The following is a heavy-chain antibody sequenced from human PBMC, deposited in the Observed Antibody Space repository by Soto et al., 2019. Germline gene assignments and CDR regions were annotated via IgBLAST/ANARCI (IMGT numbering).Heavy chain of an antibody. D-gene: IGHD1-1*01. CDR2: IYYDGST. CDR3: ASQKLDVPAFFDY. Sequence: SETLSLTCSVSGVSVRSFYWSWIRQSPGKGLESIGYIYYDGSTKYNPSLKSRATISVDTSKNQVSLNLRSVTAADTAVYYCASQKLDVPAFFDYWGQGTLVTVSS. V-gene: IGHV4-59*08. CDR1: GVSVRSFY. J-gene: IGHJ4*02.